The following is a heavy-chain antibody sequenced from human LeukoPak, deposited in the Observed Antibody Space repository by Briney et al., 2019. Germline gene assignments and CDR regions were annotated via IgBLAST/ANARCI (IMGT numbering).Heavy chain of an antibody. V-gene: IGHV1-24*01. CDR1: GYTLTELS. D-gene: IGHD6-13*01. CDR3: ATGKSSSWYFNWFDP. J-gene: IGHJ5*02. CDR2: FDPEDGET. Sequence: WASVTVSFKVSGYTLTELSMHWVRQAPGKGLEWMGGFDPEDGETIYAQKFQGRVTMTEDTSTDTAYMELSSLRSEDTAVYYCATGKSSSWYFNWFDPWGQGTLVTVSS.